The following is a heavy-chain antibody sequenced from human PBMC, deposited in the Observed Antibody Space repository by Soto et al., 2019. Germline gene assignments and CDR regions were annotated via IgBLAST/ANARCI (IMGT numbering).Heavy chain of an antibody. D-gene: IGHD3-10*01. V-gene: IGHV3-11*05. J-gene: IGHJ4*02. CDR2: IDSGSRYK. CDR1: GXTIRDYY. CDR3: ARGLLYGGDPPPSDY. Sequence: GSLRLSCAASGXTIRDYYMGWFRRAPGKGVEWLSYIDSGSRYKNYADAVKGGSTISRDNAQNTLHLELNSPKVEDTATYFCARGLLYGGDPPPSDYWGQGTGVPVSS.